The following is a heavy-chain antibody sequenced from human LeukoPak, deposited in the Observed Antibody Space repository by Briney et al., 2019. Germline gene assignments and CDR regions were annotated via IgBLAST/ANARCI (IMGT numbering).Heavy chain of an antibody. J-gene: IGHJ4*02. V-gene: IGHV3-30*02. D-gene: IGHD3-3*01. CDR1: GFTFSDYG. Sequence: GGSLRLSCAASGFTFSDYGMHWVRQAPGKGLEWVTFIRYDGSNEYYVDSVKGRFTVSRDNSKNTLYLQMDSLRAEHTAVYYCTKSFWSGYTYYFDYWGQGTLVTVSS. CDR2: IRYDGSNE. CDR3: TKSFWSGYTYYFDY.